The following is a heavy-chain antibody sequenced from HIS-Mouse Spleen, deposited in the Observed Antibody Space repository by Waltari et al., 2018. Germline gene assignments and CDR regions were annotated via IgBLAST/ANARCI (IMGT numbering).Heavy chain of an antibody. D-gene: IGHD3-3*01. CDR3: ARVYYDFWSGYYY. CDR2: RNPTRVNT. J-gene: IGHJ4*02. Sequence: QVQLVQSGAEVKKPGASVKVSCKASGYTFTSYDINWVRQATGQGLEWMGVRNPTRVNTGYAPKFQGRVTMTRKTSISTAYMELSSLRSEDTAVYYCARVYYDFWSGYYYWGQGTLVTVSS. V-gene: IGHV1-8*01. CDR1: GYTFTSYD.